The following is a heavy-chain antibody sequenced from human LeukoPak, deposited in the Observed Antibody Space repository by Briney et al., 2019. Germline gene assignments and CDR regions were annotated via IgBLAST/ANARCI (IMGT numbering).Heavy chain of an antibody. CDR3: ARAPITSPFYFDY. D-gene: IGHD2-2*01. J-gene: IGHJ4*02. V-gene: IGHV3-20*04. CDR1: GFAFDEHG. CDR2: INWSGGST. Sequence: GGTLSLSCTASGFAFDEHGMSWVRQAPGKGLEWVSGINWSGGSTGYADPLRGRFTISRDNAKNSLYLQMDSLRAEDTALYYCARAPITSPFYFDYWGQGTLVTVSS.